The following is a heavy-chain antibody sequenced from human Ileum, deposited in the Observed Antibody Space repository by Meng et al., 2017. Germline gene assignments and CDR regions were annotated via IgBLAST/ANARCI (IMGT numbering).Heavy chain of an antibody. D-gene: IGHD3-10*01. CDR3: ARERRHYYGSGSFDY. CDR1: GGSFISDNYY. Sequence: QVQLQESGPGLVKPSQTLSPTFRVSGGSFISDNYYWTWIRQTPGKGLEWIGLTYYNGSPFYNPSLRSRVTISVDTSKDQFSLKLTSVTAADTAVYYCARERRHYYGSGSFDYWGQGILVTVSS. J-gene: IGHJ4*02. V-gene: IGHV4-30-4*01. CDR2: TYYNGSP.